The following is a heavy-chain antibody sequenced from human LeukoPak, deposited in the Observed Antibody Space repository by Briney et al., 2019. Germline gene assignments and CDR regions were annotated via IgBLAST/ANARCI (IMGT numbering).Heavy chain of an antibody. D-gene: IGHD5-12*01. CDR3: ARDGSAYGGLADC. V-gene: IGHV3-33*01. J-gene: IGHJ4*02. CDR1: GFTFSSYG. CDR2: IWYDGSNK. Sequence: GGSLRLSCAASGFTFSSYGMHWVRQAPGKGLEWVALIWYDGSNKYYADSVKGRFTISRDNSKNTLYLQMNSLRAEDTAVYYCARDGSAYGGLADCWGQGTLVTVSS.